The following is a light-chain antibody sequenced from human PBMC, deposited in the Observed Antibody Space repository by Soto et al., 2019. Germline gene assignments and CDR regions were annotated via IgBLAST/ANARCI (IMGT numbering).Light chain of an antibody. J-gene: IGLJ3*02. Sequence: QSALTQPASVSGSLGQSITISCTGTNSDVGGYNLVSWYQQHPGKAPKLMTYEGSKWPSGVSNRFSGSKSGNTASLTISGLQAEDEADYYCCSYAGSSTWVFGGGTKLTVL. CDR1: NSDVGGYNL. V-gene: IGLV2-23*01. CDR3: CSYAGSSTWV. CDR2: EGS.